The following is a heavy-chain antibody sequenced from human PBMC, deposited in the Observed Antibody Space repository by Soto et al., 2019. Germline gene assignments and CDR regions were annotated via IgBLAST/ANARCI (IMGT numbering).Heavy chain of an antibody. D-gene: IGHD6-13*01. Sequence: SETLSLTCTVSGGSLSSGDLYWSWIRQPPGKGLEWIGYIYYTGTTQYNPPLRSRVAMSLDTSKNQFSLKLSSVTAADTAVYYCARDIAAALGAWFDPWGQGTLVTVSS. V-gene: IGHV4-30-4*01. CDR2: IYYTGTT. CDR1: GGSLSSGDLY. CDR3: ARDIAAALGAWFDP. J-gene: IGHJ5*02.